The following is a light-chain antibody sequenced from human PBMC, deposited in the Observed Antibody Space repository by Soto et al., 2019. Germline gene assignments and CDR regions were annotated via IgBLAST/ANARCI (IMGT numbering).Light chain of an antibody. Sequence: DIVMTQSPDFMALSLCDRSTMNCNSPQSLLDLSYDKKYLAWYQQKPGQPPKLLIYWATARESGVPDRFSGSGSETDFTLTISSMQAEDAAVYYCQQYYSLPLTFGPGTKVDNK. CDR3: QQYYSLPLT. J-gene: IGKJ3*01. CDR2: WAT. V-gene: IGKV4-1*01. CDR1: QSLLDLSYDKKY.